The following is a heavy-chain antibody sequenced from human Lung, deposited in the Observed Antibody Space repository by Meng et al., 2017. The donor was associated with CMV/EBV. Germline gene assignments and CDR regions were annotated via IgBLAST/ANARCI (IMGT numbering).Heavy chain of an antibody. V-gene: IGHV1-3*01. CDR2: INAGNGNT. J-gene: IGHJ4*02. D-gene: IGHD2-2*01. CDR3: ARTGCSSSSCYDY. CDR1: CYIFTTYV. Sequence: QLQLVQFGAEVKKPGTSVRVSCKASCYIFTTYVMHWVCQAPRQRLGWMGWINAGNGNTKYSEKFQSRVTITRDTAASTAYMELSSLRSEDTAVYYCARTGCSSSSCYDYWGQGTLVTVSS.